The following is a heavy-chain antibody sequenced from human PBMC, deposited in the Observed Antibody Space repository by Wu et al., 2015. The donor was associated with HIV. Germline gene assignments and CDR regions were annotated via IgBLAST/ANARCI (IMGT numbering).Heavy chain of an antibody. D-gene: IGHD6-13*01. V-gene: IGHV1-2*02. Sequence: VQLVQSGAEVKKPGASVKVSCKASGYTFTGYYMHWVRQAPGQGLEWMGWINPNSGATNYAQKFQGRVTMTRDTSISTAYMELSRLRSDDTAVYYCARERAAAGTDFYAMDVWGQGTTVTVSS. CDR1: GYTFTGYY. J-gene: IGHJ6*02. CDR3: ARERAAAGTDFYAMDV. CDR2: INPNSGAT.